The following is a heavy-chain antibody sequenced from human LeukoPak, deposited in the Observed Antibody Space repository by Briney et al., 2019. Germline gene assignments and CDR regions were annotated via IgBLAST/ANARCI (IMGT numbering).Heavy chain of an antibody. CDR3: ARGLTVTTGYYFDY. D-gene: IGHD4-17*01. J-gene: IGHJ4*02. CDR2: INHSGST. CDR1: GGSFSGYY. Sequence: SETLSLTCAVYGGSFSGYYWSWIRQPPGKGLEWIGEINHSGSTNYNPSLQSRVTISVDTSKNQFSLKLSSVTAADTAVYYCARGLTVTTGYYFDYWGQGTLVTVSS. V-gene: IGHV4-34*01.